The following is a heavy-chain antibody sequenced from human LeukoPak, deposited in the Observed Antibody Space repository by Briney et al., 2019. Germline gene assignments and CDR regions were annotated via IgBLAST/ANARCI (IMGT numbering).Heavy chain of an antibody. CDR3: VKGEEVAGTDY. CDR1: GFTFSSYA. V-gene: IGHV3-64D*06. CDR2: ISSNGGST. D-gene: IGHD6-19*01. Sequence: GGSLRLSCSASGFTFSSYAMHWVRQAPGKGLEYVSAISSNGGSTYYADSVKGRFTISRDSSKNTLFLQLSSLRAEDTAVYYCVKGEEVAGTDYWGQGTLVTVSS. J-gene: IGHJ4*02.